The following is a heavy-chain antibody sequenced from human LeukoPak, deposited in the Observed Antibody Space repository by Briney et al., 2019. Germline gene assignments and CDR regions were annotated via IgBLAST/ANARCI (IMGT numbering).Heavy chain of an antibody. CDR1: GFTFSSYS. Sequence: GGSLRLSCAASGFTFSSYSMNWVHQAPGKGLEWVSSISSSSSYIYYADSVKGRFTISRDNAKNSLYLQMNSLRAEDTAVYYCAREVDSSGYYYAGYDYWGQGTLVTVSS. D-gene: IGHD3-22*01. CDR3: AREVDSSGYYYAGYDY. J-gene: IGHJ4*02. V-gene: IGHV3-21*01. CDR2: ISSSSSYI.